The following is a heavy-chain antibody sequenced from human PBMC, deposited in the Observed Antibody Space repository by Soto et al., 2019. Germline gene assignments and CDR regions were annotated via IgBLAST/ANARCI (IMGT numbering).Heavy chain of an antibody. CDR1: GFTFSSYG. CDR3: ARAYYYDSSGYNCPDY. J-gene: IGHJ4*02. V-gene: IGHV3-30*03. CDR2: ISYDGSNK. D-gene: IGHD3-22*01. Sequence: PGGSVRLSCAASGFTFSSYGMHWVRQAPGKGLEWVAVISYDGSNKYYADSVKGRFTISRDNSKNTLYLQMNSLRAEDTAVYYCARAYYYDSSGYNCPDYWGQGTLVTVSS.